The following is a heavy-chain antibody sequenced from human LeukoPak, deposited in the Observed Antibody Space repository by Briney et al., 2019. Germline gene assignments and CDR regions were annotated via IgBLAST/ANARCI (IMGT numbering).Heavy chain of an antibody. D-gene: IGHD3-10*01. Sequence: SETLSVTGTGSGGSISTSNYYWVWIRHPPGKVLVWIGNIFYSGSTYYSPSLNKRVTMSLDTSRNQFSLKLTAVTAADTAVYYCAKSNGYGLVDIWGQGTMVTVSS. V-gene: IGHV4-39*07. J-gene: IGHJ3*02. CDR1: GGSISTSNYY. CDR2: IFYSGST. CDR3: AKSNGYGLVDI.